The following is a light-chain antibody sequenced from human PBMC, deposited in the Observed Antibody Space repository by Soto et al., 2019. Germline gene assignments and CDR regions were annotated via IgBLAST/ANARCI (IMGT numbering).Light chain of an antibody. Sequence: DIVMTQSPDSLAVSLGERATINCKSSQNILYSPNNKNALVWYQQKPGQPPKLLISWTSTRESGVPDRFSGSGSGTDFSLTISSLQAEDVAVYYCQQFYTTPTFGGGTKVEIK. V-gene: IGKV4-1*01. CDR1: QNILYSPNNKNA. CDR2: WTS. J-gene: IGKJ4*01. CDR3: QQFYTTPT.